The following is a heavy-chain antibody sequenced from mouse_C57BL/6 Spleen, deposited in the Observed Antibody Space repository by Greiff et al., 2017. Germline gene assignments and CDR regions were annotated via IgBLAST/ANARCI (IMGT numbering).Heavy chain of an antibody. V-gene: IGHV5-6*01. D-gene: IGHD2-4*01. CDR1: GFTFSSYG. CDR2: ISSGGSYT. Sequence: EVKRVESGGDLVKPGGSLKLSCAASGFTFSSYGMSWVRQTPDKRLEWVATISSGGSYTYYPDSVKGRFTISRDNAKNTLYLQMSSLKSEDTAMYYWARHGDYGYFDYWGQGTTLTVSS. J-gene: IGHJ2*01. CDR3: ARHGDYGYFDY.